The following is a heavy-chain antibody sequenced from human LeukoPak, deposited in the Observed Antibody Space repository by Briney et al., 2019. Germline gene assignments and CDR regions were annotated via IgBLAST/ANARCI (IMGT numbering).Heavy chain of an antibody. V-gene: IGHV3-48*01. CDR3: ARDRGVYDILTGYSYDYYYYYMDV. Sequence: PGGSLRLSCAASGFTFSSYSMNWVRQAPGKGLEWVSYISSSSTIYYADSVKGRFTISRDNAKNSLYLQMNSLRAEDTAVYYCARDRGVYDILTGYSYDYYYYYMDVWGKGTTVTVSS. CDR2: ISSSSTI. D-gene: IGHD3-9*01. J-gene: IGHJ6*03. CDR1: GFTFSSYS.